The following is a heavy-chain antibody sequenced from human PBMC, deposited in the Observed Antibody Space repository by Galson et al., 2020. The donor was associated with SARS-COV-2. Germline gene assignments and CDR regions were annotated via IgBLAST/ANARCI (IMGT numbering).Heavy chain of an antibody. V-gene: IGHV4-31*03. CDR2: IYYSGST. Sequence: ASETLSLTCTVSGGSISSYGYYWSWIRQHPGKGLECIGYIYYSGSTSYNPSLKSRVTISVDTSKNQFSLRLRSVTAADTAIYYCARYLGDYYGSGSFSYYYAMDVWGHGTTVTVSS. J-gene: IGHJ6*02. CDR1: GGSISSYGYY. D-gene: IGHD3-10*01. CDR3: ARYLGDYYGSGSFSYYYAMDV.